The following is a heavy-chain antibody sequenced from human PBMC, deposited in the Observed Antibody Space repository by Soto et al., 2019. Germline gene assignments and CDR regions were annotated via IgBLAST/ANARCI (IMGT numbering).Heavy chain of an antibody. CDR2: IWYDGSNK. CDR3: ARDSNCSGGSCYSVSARGDGGSLDY. Sequence: GGSLRLSCAASGFTFSSYGMHWVRQAPGKGLEWVAVIWYDGSNKYYADSVKGRFTISRDNSKNTLYLQMNSLRAEDTAVYYCARDSNCSGGSCYSVSARGDGGSLDYWGQGTLVTVSS. J-gene: IGHJ4*02. CDR1: GFTFSSYG. V-gene: IGHV3-33*01. D-gene: IGHD2-15*01.